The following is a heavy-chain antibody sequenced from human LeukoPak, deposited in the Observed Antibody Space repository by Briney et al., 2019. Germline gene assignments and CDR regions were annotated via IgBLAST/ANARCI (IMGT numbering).Heavy chain of an antibody. CDR1: GGSISSHY. V-gene: IGHV4-4*07. CDR2: IYTSGST. CDR3: ARGGGWFDP. J-gene: IGHJ5*02. D-gene: IGHD3-10*01. Sequence: SETLSLTCTVSGGSISSHYWSWIRQPPGKGLECIGRIYTSGSTNYNPSLKSRVTMSVDTSKNQFSLKLSSVTAADTAVYYCARGGGWFDPWGQGTLVTVSS.